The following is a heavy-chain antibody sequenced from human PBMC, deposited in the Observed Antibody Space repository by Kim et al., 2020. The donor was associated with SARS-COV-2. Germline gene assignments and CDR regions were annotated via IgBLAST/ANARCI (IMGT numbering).Heavy chain of an antibody. CDR3: ARQEKGGATDY. V-gene: IGHV5-10-1*01. CDR1: GYRFISYW. J-gene: IGHJ4*02. D-gene: IGHD3-16*01. Sequence: ESLKISCNGSGYRFISYWITGVFQMPGKVREWMVRIEPSDSYISYRPSFQGHVTISGDKSITTAYLHCSSLKASDTAMYFCARQEKGGATDYWGQVSL. CDR2: IEPSDSYI.